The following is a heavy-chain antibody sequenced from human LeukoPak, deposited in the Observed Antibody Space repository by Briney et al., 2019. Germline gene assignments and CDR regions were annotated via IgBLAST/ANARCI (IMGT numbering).Heavy chain of an antibody. D-gene: IGHD4-17*01. Sequence: GGSLRLSFAASGFSFDDSGMSWVRQAPGKGLEWVSGISDGGGTTNYADAVKGRFTISRDKSKNTLFLQMNSLRAEDTAVYYCAKSYGDYLGYFDSWGQGTLVTVSS. CDR2: ISDGGGTT. CDR1: GFSFDDSG. V-gene: IGHV3-23*01. CDR3: AKSYGDYLGYFDS. J-gene: IGHJ4*02.